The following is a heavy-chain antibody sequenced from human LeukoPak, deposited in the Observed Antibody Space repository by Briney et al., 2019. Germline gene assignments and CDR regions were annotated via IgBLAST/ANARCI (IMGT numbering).Heavy chain of an antibody. CDR1: GGTFSSYA. Sequence: ASVKVSCKASGGTFSSYAISWVRQAPGQGLEWMGRIIPILGMANYAQKFQGRVTITADKSTSTAYMELSSLRSEDTAVYYCARTYYYGSEYAFDIWGQGTMVTVSS. D-gene: IGHD3-10*01. CDR2: IIPILGMA. V-gene: IGHV1-69*04. CDR3: ARTYYYGSEYAFDI. J-gene: IGHJ3*02.